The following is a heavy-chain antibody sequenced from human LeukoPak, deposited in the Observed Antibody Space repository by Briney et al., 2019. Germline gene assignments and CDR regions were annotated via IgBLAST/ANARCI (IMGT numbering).Heavy chain of an antibody. D-gene: IGHD5-18*01. CDR3: AIVDTAMVYPFFDY. J-gene: IGHJ4*02. Sequence: SETLSLTCTASGGSISSGGYYWSWIRQHPGKGLEWIGYIYYSGSTYYNPSLKSRVTISVDTSKNQFSLKLSSVTAADTAVYYCAIVDTAMVYPFFDYWGQGTLVTVSS. CDR2: IYYSGST. CDR1: GGSISSGGYY. V-gene: IGHV4-31*03.